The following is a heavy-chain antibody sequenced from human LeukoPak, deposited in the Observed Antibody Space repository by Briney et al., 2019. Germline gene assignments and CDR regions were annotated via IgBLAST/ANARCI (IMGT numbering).Heavy chain of an antibody. CDR3: ARRSHYYYYYMDV. Sequence: ASVKVTCKASGHTFTGYYMHWVRQAPGQGLEWMGWINPNSGGTNYAQKFQGRVTMTRDTSISTAYMELSRLRSDDTAVYYCARRSHYYYYYMDVWGKGTTVTVSS. J-gene: IGHJ6*03. CDR1: GHTFTGYY. CDR2: INPNSGGT. V-gene: IGHV1-2*02.